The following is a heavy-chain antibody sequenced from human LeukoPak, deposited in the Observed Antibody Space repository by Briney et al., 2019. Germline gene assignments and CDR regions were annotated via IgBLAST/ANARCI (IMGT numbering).Heavy chain of an antibody. Sequence: GGSLRLSCAASGFTFSSYAMHWVRQAPGKGLEWVAVISYDGSNKYYADSVKGRFTTSRDNSKNTLYLQMNSLRAEDTAVYYCARDEHIVVVTAIDYWGQGTLVTVSS. CDR1: GFTFSSYA. CDR3: ARDEHIVVVTAIDY. CDR2: ISYDGSNK. J-gene: IGHJ4*02. D-gene: IGHD2-21*02. V-gene: IGHV3-30-3*01.